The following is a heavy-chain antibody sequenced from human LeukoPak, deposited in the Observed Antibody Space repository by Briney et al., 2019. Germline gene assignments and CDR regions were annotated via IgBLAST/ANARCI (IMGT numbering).Heavy chain of an antibody. D-gene: IGHD6-19*01. CDR1: GYTFTSYY. CDR3: ARDSGWWMFDY. V-gene: IGHV1-46*01. J-gene: IGHJ4*02. CDR2: INPSGGST. Sequence: ASVKVSCKASGYTFTSYYIHWVRQAPGQGLEWMGIINPSGGSTSYAQKFQGRVTMTRDTSTSTVYMELSSLRSEDTAVYYCARDSGWWMFDYWGQGTQVTVSS.